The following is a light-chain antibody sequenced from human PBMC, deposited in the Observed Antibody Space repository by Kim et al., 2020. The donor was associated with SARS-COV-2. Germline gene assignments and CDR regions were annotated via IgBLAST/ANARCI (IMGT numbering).Light chain of an antibody. CDR2: YDS. J-gene: IGLJ2*01. CDR1: NIGSKS. CDR3: QVWDSSSDHVV. Sequence: SYELTQPPSVSVAPGKTARITCGGNNIGSKSVHWYQQKPGQAPVLVIYYDSDRPSGIPERFSGSNSGNTATLTISRVEAGDEADYYCQVWDSSSDHVVSG. V-gene: IGLV3-21*04.